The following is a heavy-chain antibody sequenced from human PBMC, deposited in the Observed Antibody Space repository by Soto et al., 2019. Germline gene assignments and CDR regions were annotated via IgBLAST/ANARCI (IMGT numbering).Heavy chain of an antibody. CDR1: GFTSSNYW. CDR3: ARGRDYYHSSGYYFDY. J-gene: IGHJ4*02. CDR2: IKEDGSEK. D-gene: IGHD3-22*01. V-gene: IGHV3-7*01. Sequence: EVQLVESGGGLVQPGGSLRLSCAASGFTSSNYWMSWVRQAPGKGLEWVANIKEDGSEKYYVDSVKGRFTVSRDNSNHSLYLQMDSLRVEDTAVYYCARGRDYYHSSGYYFDYWGQGTLVTVSS.